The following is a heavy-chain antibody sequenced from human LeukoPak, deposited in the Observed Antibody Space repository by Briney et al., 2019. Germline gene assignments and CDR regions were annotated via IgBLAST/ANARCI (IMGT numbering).Heavy chain of an antibody. CDR3: ARVPYGSGENWFDP. CDR1: GGSISSYY. V-gene: IGHV4-59*01. CDR2: IYYSGST. Sequence: SETLSLTCTVSGGSISSYYWSWIRQPPGKGLEWIGYIYYSGSTNYNPSLKSRVTISVDTSKNQFSLKLSSVTAADTAVYYCARVPYGSGENWFDPWGQGALVTVSS. D-gene: IGHD3-10*01. J-gene: IGHJ5*02.